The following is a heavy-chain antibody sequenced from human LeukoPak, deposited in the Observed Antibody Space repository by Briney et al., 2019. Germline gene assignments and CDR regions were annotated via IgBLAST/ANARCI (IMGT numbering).Heavy chain of an antibody. D-gene: IGHD2-15*01. J-gene: IGHJ4*02. V-gene: IGHV4-59*01. CDR3: ARGQYCGGGSCYVDY. CDR1: GGSISRYY. Sequence: SETLSLTCTVSGGSISRYYWSWIRQPPGKGLEWIGYISYSGSTKYNPSLKSRVTISIDTSKNQFSLRLNSVTAADTAVYYCARGQYCGGGSCYVDYWGQGTLVTVSS. CDR2: ISYSGST.